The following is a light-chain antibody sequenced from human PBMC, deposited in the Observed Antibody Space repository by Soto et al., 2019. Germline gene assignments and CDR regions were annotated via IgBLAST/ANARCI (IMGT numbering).Light chain of an antibody. J-gene: IGKJ2*01. CDR1: QTINSRY. Sequence: EIVLTQSPGTLSLSPGERATLSCRASQTINSRYLAWYQQKPGQAPRLLISGTSTRATGLPDRVSGSGSGTDFPLTIGRREAEDFAVYFCQRYGSSPPFTFGQGTKVEI. CDR3: QRYGSSPPFT. CDR2: GTS. V-gene: IGKV3-20*01.